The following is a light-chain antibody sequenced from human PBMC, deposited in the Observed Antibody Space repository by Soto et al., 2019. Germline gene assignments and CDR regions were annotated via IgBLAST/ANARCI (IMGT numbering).Light chain of an antibody. V-gene: IGLV1-44*01. Sequence: QSVLTQPPSVSGTPGQRVTISCSGSTSNIGTNTVSCYQHVPETPPQLLIYNNYWRPSGVPDRFSGAKSGTSVSLAINGRQSEDEGDYYCASWDVSMSGLVFGGGTKVTVL. CDR2: NNY. CDR1: TSNIGTNT. J-gene: IGLJ3*02. CDR3: ASWDVSMSGLV.